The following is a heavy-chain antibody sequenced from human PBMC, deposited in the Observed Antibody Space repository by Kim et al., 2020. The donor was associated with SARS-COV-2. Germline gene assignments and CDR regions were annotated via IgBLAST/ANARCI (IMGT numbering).Heavy chain of an antibody. V-gene: IGHV3-33*01. Sequence: GGSLRLSCAASGFTFSSYGMHWVRQAPGKGLEWVAVIWYDGSNKYYADSVKGRFTISRDNSKNTLNLQMNSLRAEDTAVYYCARDQEYYYGSGNDYWGQGTLVTVSS. CDR2: IWYDGSNK. J-gene: IGHJ4*02. CDR1: GFTFSSYG. D-gene: IGHD3-10*01. CDR3: ARDQEYYYGSGNDY.